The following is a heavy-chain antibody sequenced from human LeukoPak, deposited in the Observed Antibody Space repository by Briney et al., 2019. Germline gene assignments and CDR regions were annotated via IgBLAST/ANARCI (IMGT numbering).Heavy chain of an antibody. V-gene: IGHV1-24*01. Sequence: ASVKVSCKVSGYTFTELSMHWVRQAPGKGLEWMGGFDPEDGETIYAQKFQGRVTMTEDTSTDTAYMELSSLRSEDTAVYYCATTSSYCGGDCPLDYWGQGTLVTVSS. CDR3: ATTSSYCGGDCPLDY. CDR1: GYTFTELS. D-gene: IGHD2-21*02. CDR2: FDPEDGET. J-gene: IGHJ4*02.